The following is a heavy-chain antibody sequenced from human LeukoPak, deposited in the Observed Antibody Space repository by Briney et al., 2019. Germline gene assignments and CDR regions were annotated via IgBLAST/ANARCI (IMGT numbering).Heavy chain of an antibody. CDR3: AKTYYYGSGSSDAFDI. V-gene: IGHV3-48*04. CDR1: GFIFSSYS. Sequence: PGGSLRLSCAASGFIFSSYSMNWVRQAPGKGLEWVSYISSSSSTIYYADSVKGRFTISRDNAKNSLYLQMNSLRAEDTAVYYCAKTYYYGSGSSDAFDIWGQGTMVTVSS. CDR2: ISSSSSTI. D-gene: IGHD3-10*01. J-gene: IGHJ3*02.